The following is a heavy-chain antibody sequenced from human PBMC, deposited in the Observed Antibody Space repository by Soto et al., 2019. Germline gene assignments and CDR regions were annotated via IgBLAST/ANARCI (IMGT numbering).Heavy chain of an antibody. CDR3: AIIAAAGTGGDYYYYGMDV. D-gene: IGHD6-13*01. J-gene: IGHJ6*02. CDR1: GYTFTGYY. CDR2: INPNSGGT. V-gene: IGHV1-2*02. Sequence: GASVKVSCKASGYTFTGYYMHWVRQAPGQGLEWMGWINPNSGGTNYAQKFQGRVTMTRDTSISTAYMELSRLRSDDTAVYYCAIIAAAGTGGDYYYYGMDVWGQGTTVTVSS.